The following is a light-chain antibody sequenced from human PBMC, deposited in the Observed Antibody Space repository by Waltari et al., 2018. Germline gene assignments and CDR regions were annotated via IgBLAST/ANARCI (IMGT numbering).Light chain of an antibody. CDR2: TFT. J-gene: IGLJ3*02. Sequence: QSVLTQPPSISGAPGQRVTISCAGSTSNIGAGYAVNWYQPFPGTAPKLLIYTFTNRPPGGPDRFSASKSATSASLVITGLQAGDEAEYYCQSFDSGLRAWVFGGGTKLTVL. V-gene: IGLV1-40*01. CDR1: TSNIGAGYA. CDR3: QSFDSGLRAWV.